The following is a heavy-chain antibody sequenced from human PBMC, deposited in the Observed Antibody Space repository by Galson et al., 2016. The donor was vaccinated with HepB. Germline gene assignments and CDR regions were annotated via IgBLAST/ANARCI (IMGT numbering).Heavy chain of an antibody. V-gene: IGHV4-4*07. D-gene: IGHD6-13*01. Sequence: SETLSLTCTVSEGSMSDYFWSWIRQPAGKGLEWIGRIYSSGTSNYNPSLKSRVTMSLDTSKNHISLRLTSVTAADTAIYYCAREDRSLWYPLSDLWGRGTLITVSP. CDR3: AREDRSLWYPLSDL. J-gene: IGHJ5*02. CDR1: EGSMSDYF. CDR2: IYSSGTS.